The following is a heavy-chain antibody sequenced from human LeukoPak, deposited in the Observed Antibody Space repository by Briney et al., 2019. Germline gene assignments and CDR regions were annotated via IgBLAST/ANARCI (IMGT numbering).Heavy chain of an antibody. CDR1: GFTFSSYA. CDR2: ISYDGSNK. V-gene: IGHV3-30-3*01. J-gene: IGHJ3*02. CDR3: ARNGLSGSCCEAFDI. D-gene: IGHD2-15*01. Sequence: GGSLRLSCAASGFTFSSYAMHWVRQAPGKGLEWVAVISYDGSNKYYADSVKGRFTISRDNSKNTLYLQMNSLRAEDTAVYYCARNGLSGSCCEAFDIWGQGTMVTVSS.